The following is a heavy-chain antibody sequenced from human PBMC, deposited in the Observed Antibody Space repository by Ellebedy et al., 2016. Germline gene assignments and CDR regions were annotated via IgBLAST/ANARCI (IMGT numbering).Heavy chain of an antibody. V-gene: IGHV3-33*01. CDR2: IYDNGSTR. J-gene: IGHJ5*02. CDR3: ARWDGNWRLEAGWFDP. D-gene: IGHD1-1*01. CDR1: GFSLSSHG. Sequence: GGSLRLSCAASGFSLSSHGMHWVRQAPGKGMEWVAVIYDNGSTRFYADSVRGRFTLSRDNSKNTVYLQMNSLRVEDTAVYYCARWDGNWRLEAGWFDPWGQGTLVTVSS.